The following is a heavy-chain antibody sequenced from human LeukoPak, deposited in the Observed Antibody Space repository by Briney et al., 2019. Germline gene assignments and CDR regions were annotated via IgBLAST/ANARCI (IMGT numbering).Heavy chain of an antibody. J-gene: IGHJ3*02. CDR2: ISGSGDST. CDR3: ARDPGGPHTVKWDAFDI. Sequence: GGSLRLSCAASEFTFYAVSWVRQAPGKGLEWVSTISGSGDSTYYADSVKGRFTISRDNSKNTVFLQMNSLRAEDTAVYYCARDPGGPHTVKWDAFDIWGQGTMVTVSS. D-gene: IGHD2-2*02. CDR1: EFTFYA. V-gene: IGHV3-23*01.